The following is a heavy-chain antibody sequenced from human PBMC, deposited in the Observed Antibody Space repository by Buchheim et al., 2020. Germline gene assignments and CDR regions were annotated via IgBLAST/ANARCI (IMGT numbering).Heavy chain of an antibody. Sequence: EVQLVESGGGLVQPGGSLRLSCAASGFTFSSYSMNWVRQAPGKGLEWVSYISSSSSTIYYADSVKGRFTISRDNAKNSLYLQMNSLRAEDTAVYYCARDPERYSSSWAHDYWGQGTLVTVSS. J-gene: IGHJ4*02. CDR3: ARDPERYSSSWAHDY. D-gene: IGHD6-13*01. CDR1: GFTFSSYS. CDR2: ISSSSSTI. V-gene: IGHV3-48*01.